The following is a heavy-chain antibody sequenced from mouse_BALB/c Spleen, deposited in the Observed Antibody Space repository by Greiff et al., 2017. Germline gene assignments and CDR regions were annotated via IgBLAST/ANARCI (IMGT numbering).Heavy chain of an antibody. CDR2: IYPGSGST. Sequence: VQLQQPGAELLKPGPSVKRSCKASGYTSTTNGINGGKLRPGKGLGWIGDIYPGSGSTNYNEKFKSKATLTVDTSSSTAYMQLSSLASEDSALYYCARALRFDYWGQGTTLTVSS. CDR1: GYTSTTNG. V-gene: IGHV1-55*01. D-gene: IGHD1-1*01. CDR3: ARALRFDY. J-gene: IGHJ2*01.